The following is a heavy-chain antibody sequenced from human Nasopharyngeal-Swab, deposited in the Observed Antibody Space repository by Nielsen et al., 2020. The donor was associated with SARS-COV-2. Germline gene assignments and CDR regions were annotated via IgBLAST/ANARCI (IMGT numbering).Heavy chain of an antibody. CDR3: AKDGLGDYDSSGSYYYGMDV. D-gene: IGHD3-22*01. J-gene: IGHJ6*02. CDR2: ISGSGGST. Sequence: VRQAPGKGLEWVSAISGSGGSTYYAGSVKGRFTISRDNSKNTLYLQMNSLRAEDTAVYYCAKDGLGDYDSSGSYYYGMDVWGQGTTVTVSS. V-gene: IGHV3-23*01.